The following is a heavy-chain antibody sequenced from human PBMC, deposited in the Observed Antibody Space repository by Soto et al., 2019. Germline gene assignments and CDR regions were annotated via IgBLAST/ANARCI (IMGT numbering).Heavy chain of an antibody. V-gene: IGHV1-2*04. J-gene: IGHJ5*02. CDR2: INPNSGGT. Sequence: ASVKVSCNASGYTFTGYYMHWLRQAPGQGLEWMGWINPNSGGTNYAQKFQGWVTMTRDTSISTAYMELSRLRSDDTAVYYCARAPPKTGNNWFDPWGQGTLVTVSA. CDR1: GYTFTGYY. D-gene: IGHD7-27*01. CDR3: ARAPPKTGNNWFDP.